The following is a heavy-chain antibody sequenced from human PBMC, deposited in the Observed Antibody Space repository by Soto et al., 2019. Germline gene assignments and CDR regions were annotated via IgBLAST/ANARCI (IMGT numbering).Heavy chain of an antibody. CDR2: INSGNGNT. Sequence: QVQLVQSGAEVKKPGASVKVSCKASGYTFTTYAMHWVRQAPGQRLEWMGWINSGNGNTKYSQKFQGRVTITADESTSTAYMELSSLRSEDTAVYYCARDGREYSSSLTWFDPWGQGTLVTVSS. CDR3: ARDGREYSSSLTWFDP. D-gene: IGHD6-6*01. V-gene: IGHV1-3*01. J-gene: IGHJ5*02. CDR1: GYTFTTYA.